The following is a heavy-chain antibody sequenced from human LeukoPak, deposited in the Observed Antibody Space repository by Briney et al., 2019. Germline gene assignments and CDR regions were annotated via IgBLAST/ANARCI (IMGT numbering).Heavy chain of an antibody. CDR2: IKQDGSEK. J-gene: IGHJ4*02. Sequence: GESLRLSCAASGFTFSSYWMSWVRQAPGKGLEWVANIKQDGSEKYYVDSVKGRFTISRDNAKNSLYLQMNSLRAEDTAVYYCAREIPLGNYYGSGSYYPYFDYWGQGTLVTVSS. CDR3: AREIPLGNYYGSGSYYPYFDY. CDR1: GFTFSSYW. V-gene: IGHV3-7*03. D-gene: IGHD3-10*01.